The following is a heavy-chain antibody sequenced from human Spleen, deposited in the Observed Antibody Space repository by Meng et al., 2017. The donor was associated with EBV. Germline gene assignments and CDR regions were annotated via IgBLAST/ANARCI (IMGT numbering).Heavy chain of an antibody. CDR1: GGSIRSVNW. J-gene: IGHJ4*02. Sequence: QVQRRESGPGLVKPSGTPSLTCAVSGGSIRSVNWWSWVRQPPGKGLEWIADFFHSGNTNYNASLKSRVSISVDKSKNQFSLDLTSVTAADTAVYYCAAVLASTGTKWGQGTLVTVSS. D-gene: IGHD1-7*01. V-gene: IGHV4-4*02. CDR3: AAVLASTGTK. CDR2: FFHSGNT.